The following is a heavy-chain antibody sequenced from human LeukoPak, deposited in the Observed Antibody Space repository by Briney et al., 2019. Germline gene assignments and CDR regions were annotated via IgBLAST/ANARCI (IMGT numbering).Heavy chain of an antibody. CDR1: GFTFSSCD. CDR2: ISTAGDT. J-gene: IGHJ5*02. Sequence: GGSLRLSCAASGFTFSSCDMHWVRQAIGEGLEWVSSISTAGDTYFSGSVKGRFTISRENAKNSLYLQMNSLRVGDTAVYYCARGLPGGLDPWGQGTLVTVSS. V-gene: IGHV3-13*01. CDR3: ARGLPGGLDP. D-gene: IGHD2-15*01.